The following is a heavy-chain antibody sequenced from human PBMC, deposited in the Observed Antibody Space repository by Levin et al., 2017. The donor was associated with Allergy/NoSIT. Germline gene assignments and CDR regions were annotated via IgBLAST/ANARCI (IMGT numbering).Heavy chain of an antibody. CDR2: IKGKIDGGVT. Sequence: GGSLRLSCAASGFTFINAWLSWVRQAPGEGLEWVGRIKGKIDGGVTDYAAPVKGRFTISRDDSKNMIYLQMNSLRIEDTAVYYCSTEGCSGGGCYSNYWGQGSLVTVSS. J-gene: IGHJ4*02. CDR3: STEGCSGGGCYSNY. D-gene: IGHD2-15*01. V-gene: IGHV3-15*01. CDR1: GFTFINAW.